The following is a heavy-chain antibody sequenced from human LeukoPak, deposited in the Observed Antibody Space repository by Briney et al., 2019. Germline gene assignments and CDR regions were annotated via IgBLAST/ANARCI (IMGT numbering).Heavy chain of an antibody. V-gene: IGHV3-74*01. D-gene: IGHD6-6*01. CDR3: ARGPNSNWSGLDF. Sequence: PGGSLRLPCAASGFTFSSYWMNWVRQAPGKGLVWVSRISPTGSTTSYADSVKGRFTVSRDNAKNTLYLQVNNLRAEDTAVYYCARGPNSNWSGLDFWGQGTLLTVSS. J-gene: IGHJ4*02. CDR2: ISPTGSTT. CDR1: GFTFSSYW.